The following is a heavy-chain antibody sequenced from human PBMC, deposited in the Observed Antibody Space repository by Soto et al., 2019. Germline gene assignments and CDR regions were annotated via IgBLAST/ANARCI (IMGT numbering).Heavy chain of an antibody. J-gene: IGHJ6*02. CDR3: TKYTHVSRYSYFGMDV. V-gene: IGHV3-72*01. D-gene: IGHD3-3*01. Sequence: GGSLRLSCAASGFTFSDHYMDWVRQAPGKGLEWVGCTRNKANSYTTEYAASVKGRFTILRDDSKSIAYLQMSSLQTEDTGVYYCTKYTHVSRYSYFGMDVWGHGTTVTVSS. CDR2: TRNKANSYTT. CDR1: GFTFSDHY.